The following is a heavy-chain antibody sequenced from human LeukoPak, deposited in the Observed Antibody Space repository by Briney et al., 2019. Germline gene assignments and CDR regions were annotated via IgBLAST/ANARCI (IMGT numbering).Heavy chain of an antibody. V-gene: IGHV3-74*01. D-gene: IGHD1-1*01. CDR1: GFSFSRYW. CDR3: ARDSGHWMDY. J-gene: IGHJ4*02. CDR2: QKYDGTIT. Sequence: GGSLRLSCEASGFSFSRYWMNWVRQVPGKGLVWVSRQKYDGTITSYADSVKGRFSITRDNAKNRLYLQMNSLRVEDTAVYYCARDSGHWMDYWGQGTLVTVSS.